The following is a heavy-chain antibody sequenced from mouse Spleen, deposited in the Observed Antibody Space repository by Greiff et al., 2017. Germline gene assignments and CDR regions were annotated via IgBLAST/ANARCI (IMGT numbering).Heavy chain of an antibody. D-gene: IGHD3-3*01. J-gene: IGHJ4*01. Sequence: QVQLQQSGAELVRPGASVTLSCKASGYTFTDYEMHWVKQTPVHGLEWIGAIDPETGGTAYNQKFKGKAILTADKSSSTAYMELRSLTSEDSAVYYCTREGTWAMDYWGQGTSVTVSS. CDR2: IDPETGGT. V-gene: IGHV1-15*01. CDR1: GYTFTDYE. CDR3: TREGTWAMDY.